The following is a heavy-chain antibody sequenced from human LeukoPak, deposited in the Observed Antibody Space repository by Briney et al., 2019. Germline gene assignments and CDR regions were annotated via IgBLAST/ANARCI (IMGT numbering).Heavy chain of an antibody. CDR3: ARGGSYSDFDS. CDR2: IYISGHT. D-gene: IGHD1-26*01. J-gene: IGHJ4*02. V-gene: IGHV4-61*02. Sequence: SQTLSLTCTVSGGSISSGGFSWSWVRQPAGKGLEWIGRIYISGHTDYNPSLKSRVTISVGTSNNQFSLKLSSVTAADTAVYFCARGGSYSDFDSWGQGTLVTVSS. CDR1: GGSISSGGFS.